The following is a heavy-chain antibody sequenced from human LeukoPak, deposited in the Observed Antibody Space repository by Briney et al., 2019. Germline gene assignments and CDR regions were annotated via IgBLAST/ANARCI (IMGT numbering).Heavy chain of an antibody. CDR2: IRSSGSTI. CDR3: AREGVTAPGDY. J-gene: IGHJ4*02. V-gene: IGHV3-48*03. CDR1: GFTFSNYE. D-gene: IGHD2-21*02. Sequence: PGGSLRLSCAASGFTFSNYEMNWVRRAPGKGLEWVSHIRSSGSTIYYADSVKGRFTISRDNARNSLYLQMNSLRAEDTAVYYCAREGVTAPGDYWGQGTLVTVSS.